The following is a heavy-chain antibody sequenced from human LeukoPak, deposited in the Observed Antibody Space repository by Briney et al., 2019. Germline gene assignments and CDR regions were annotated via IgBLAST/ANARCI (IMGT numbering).Heavy chain of an antibody. J-gene: IGHJ5*02. CDR2: INPNSGGT. CDR3: ARPRHYYGSGPNWFDP. V-gene: IGHV1-2*02. D-gene: IGHD3-10*01. CDR1: GYTFTGYY. Sequence: ASVKVSCKASGYTFTGYYMHWVRQAPGQGLEWMGWINPNSGGTNYAQKFQGRVTMTRDTSISTAYMELSRLRSDDTAVYYCARPRHYYGSGPNWFDPWGQGTLVTVSS.